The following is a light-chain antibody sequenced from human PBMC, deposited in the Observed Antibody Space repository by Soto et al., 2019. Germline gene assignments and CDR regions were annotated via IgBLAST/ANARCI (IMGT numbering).Light chain of an antibody. V-gene: IGKV3-20*01. CDR1: QSVSSNN. Sequence: EIVLTQSPGTLSLSPGERATLSCRASQSVSSNNLAWYQHKPGQAPRLLIYDASSRATGFPDRFSGSGSGTDFTLTISRLEPEDSAVYYCQHYGSSPLFTFGPGTTVDIK. J-gene: IGKJ3*01. CDR3: QHYGSSPLFT. CDR2: DAS.